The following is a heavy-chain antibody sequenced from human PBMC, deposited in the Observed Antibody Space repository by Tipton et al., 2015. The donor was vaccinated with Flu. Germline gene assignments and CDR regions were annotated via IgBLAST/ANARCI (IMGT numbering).Heavy chain of an antibody. V-gene: IGHV1-18*01. D-gene: IGHD3-16*02. J-gene: IGHJ4*02. CDR2: ISAYNGNT. Sequence: QSGAEVKKPGASVKVSCKASGYTFTSYGISWVRQAPGQGLEWMGWISAYNGNTNYAQKLQGRVTMTTDTSTSTAYMELRSLRSDDTAVYYWARDMHLGELSPGGNYWGQGTLVTVSS. CDR3: ARDMHLGELSPGGNY. CDR1: GYTFTSYG.